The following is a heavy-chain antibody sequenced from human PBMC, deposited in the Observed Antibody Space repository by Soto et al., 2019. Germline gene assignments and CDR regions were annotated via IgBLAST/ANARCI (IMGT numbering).Heavy chain of an antibody. CDR2: ISGGGGST. CDR3: AKDIDSSGYDSGNDY. V-gene: IGHV3-23*01. D-gene: IGHD5-12*01. Sequence: EVQLLESGGGFVQPGGSLRLSCAASGFTFSSYAMSWVRQAPGKGLEWVSSISGGGGSTYYPDSVKGRFTISRDNSKNPLYLQMNSLRAEDTAVYYCAKDIDSSGYDSGNDYWGQGTLVTVSS. J-gene: IGHJ4*02. CDR1: GFTFSSYA.